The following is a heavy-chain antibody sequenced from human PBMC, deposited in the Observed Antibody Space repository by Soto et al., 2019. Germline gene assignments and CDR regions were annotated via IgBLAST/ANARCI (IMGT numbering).Heavy chain of an antibody. CDR3: GLWSGYWSDYHYYGMDV. CDR2: ISAYNGNT. D-gene: IGHD3-3*01. V-gene: IGHV1-18*04. Sequence: ASVKVSCKASGYTFTSYGISWVRQAPGQGLEWMGWISAYNGNTNYAQKLQGRVTMTTDTSTRTAYMELRSLRSDDTAVYYCGLWSGYWSDYHYYGMDVWGQGTAVTASS. CDR1: GYTFTSYG. J-gene: IGHJ6*02.